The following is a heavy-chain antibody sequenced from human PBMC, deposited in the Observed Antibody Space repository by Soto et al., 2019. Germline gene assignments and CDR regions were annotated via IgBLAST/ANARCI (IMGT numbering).Heavy chain of an antibody. J-gene: IGHJ5*02. Sequence: SVKVSCKASGGTFSSYTISWVRQAPGQGLEWMGRIIPILGIANYAQKFQGRVTITADKSTSTAYMELSSLRSEDTAVYYCARDVTTRGIAPAVTFSWGQGSLVIVSS. CDR3: ARDVTTRGIAPAVTFS. D-gene: IGHD6-13*01. CDR1: GGTFSSYT. CDR2: IIPILGIA. V-gene: IGHV1-69*02.